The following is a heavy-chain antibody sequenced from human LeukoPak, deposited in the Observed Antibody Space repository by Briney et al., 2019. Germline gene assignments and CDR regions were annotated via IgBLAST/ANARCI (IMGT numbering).Heavy chain of an antibody. Sequence: AETLSLTCAAYGGSLSDYYWSWIRQPPGKGLEWIAEINHSGSTNYNTSLKSRVTISLDTSKNQFSLKLSSVTAADTAVYYCASQVRLERRYYYYYMDVWDKGTTVTVSS. D-gene: IGHD1-1*01. CDR3: ASQVRLERRYYYYYMDV. J-gene: IGHJ6*03. CDR2: INHSGST. V-gene: IGHV4-34*01. CDR1: GGSLSDYY.